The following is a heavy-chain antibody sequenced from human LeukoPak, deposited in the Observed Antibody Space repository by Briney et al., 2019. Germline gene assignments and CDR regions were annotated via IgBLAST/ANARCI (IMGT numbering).Heavy chain of an antibody. V-gene: IGHV4-59*01. J-gene: IGHJ6*03. Sequence: SETLSLTCTVSGGSISSDYWSWIRQPPGPGLEWWGYIYYRGSTNYNPSLKSRVTISVDTSKNQSSLKLSSVTAADTAVYYCATGPQFYYYYMDVWGKGTTVTVSS. CDR2: IYYRGST. CDR1: GGSISSDY. CDR3: ATGPQFYYYYMDV.